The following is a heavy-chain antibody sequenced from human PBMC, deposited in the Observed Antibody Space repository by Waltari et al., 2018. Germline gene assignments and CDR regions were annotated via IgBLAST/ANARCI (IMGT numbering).Heavy chain of an antibody. D-gene: IGHD6-13*01. CDR3: ARDEMHRTTWYHF. CDR1: GFTFSTYS. Sequence: EVQLVESGGGLVQPGGSLRLSCAVSGFTFSTYSMTWVRQAPGKGLEGVANIKQDGTEKYYVDSVKGRFSISRDNGKNLLYLHMNSLRADDTAVYYCARDEMHRTTWYHFWGQGTRVTVSS. J-gene: IGHJ4*02. V-gene: IGHV3-7*04. CDR2: IKQDGTEK.